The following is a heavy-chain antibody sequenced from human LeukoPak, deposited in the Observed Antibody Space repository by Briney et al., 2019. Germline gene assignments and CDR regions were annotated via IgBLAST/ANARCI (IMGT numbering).Heavy chain of an antibody. V-gene: IGHV3-74*01. CDR3: ARDWSDTIFGVVNDY. CDR1: GFTFSSYW. CDR2: INSDGSST. J-gene: IGHJ4*02. D-gene: IGHD3-3*01. Sequence: GGSLILSCAASGFTFSSYWMHWVRQAPGKGLVWVSRINSDGSSTSYADSVKGRFTISRDNAKNTLYLQMNSLRAEDTAVYYCARDWSDTIFGVVNDYWGQGTLVTVSS.